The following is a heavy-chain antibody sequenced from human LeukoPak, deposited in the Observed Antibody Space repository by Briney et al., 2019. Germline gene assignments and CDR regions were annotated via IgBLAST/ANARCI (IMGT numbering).Heavy chain of an antibody. J-gene: IGHJ2*01. D-gene: IGHD5-12*01. Sequence: GGSLRLSCAASGFTVSSNYMSWVRQAPGKGLEWVSVIYSGGSTYYADSVKGRFTFSRDNSKNTLYLQMNSLRAGDTAVYYCARVRKYSGYYSWYFDLWGRGTLVTVSS. CDR1: GFTVSSNY. CDR3: ARVRKYSGYYSWYFDL. V-gene: IGHV3-66*01. CDR2: IYSGGST.